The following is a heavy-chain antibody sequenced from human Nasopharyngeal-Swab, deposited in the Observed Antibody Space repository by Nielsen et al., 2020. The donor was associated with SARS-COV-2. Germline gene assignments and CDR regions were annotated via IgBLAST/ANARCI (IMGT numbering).Heavy chain of an antibody. Sequence: GESLKISCAASGFTFSSYGMHWVRPAPGKGLEWVAVILYDGSNKYYADSVKGRFTISRDNSKNTLYLQMNSLRAEDTAVYYCAGGQGTVTTYYYYGMDVWGQGTTVTVSS. D-gene: IGHD4-17*01. CDR1: GFTFSSYG. J-gene: IGHJ6*02. V-gene: IGHV3-33*01. CDR2: ILYDGSNK. CDR3: AGGQGTVTTYYYYGMDV.